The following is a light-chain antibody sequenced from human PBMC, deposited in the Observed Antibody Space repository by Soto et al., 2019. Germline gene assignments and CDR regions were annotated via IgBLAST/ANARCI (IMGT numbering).Light chain of an antibody. CDR2: GAS. CDR1: QTVHTN. Sequence: ETVMTQSPATLSVSPGDRVTLSCRASQTVHTNLAWFQQKPGQAPKLLIYGASTRDTGVPARFTGSGSGTEFTLTISSLQSEDFAVYYCQPRGNWPPSITFGQGTRLEIK. V-gene: IGKV3-15*01. J-gene: IGKJ5*01. CDR3: QPRGNWPPSIT.